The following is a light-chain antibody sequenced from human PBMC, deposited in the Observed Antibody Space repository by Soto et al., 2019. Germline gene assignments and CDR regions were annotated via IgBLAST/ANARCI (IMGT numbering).Light chain of an antibody. CDR2: WAS. J-gene: IGKJ3*01. CDR3: QQYYSTPAGFS. Sequence: DIVMTQSPDSLAVSLGERATINCKSSQSVLYSGNNNKNYIAWYQQKPGQPPKLLIYWASTRQSGVPDRFSGRGFGTDFNFTNSSLQAEDVAVYYCQQYYSTPAGFSFGRGTKVDIK. V-gene: IGKV4-1*01. CDR1: QSVLYSGNNNKNY.